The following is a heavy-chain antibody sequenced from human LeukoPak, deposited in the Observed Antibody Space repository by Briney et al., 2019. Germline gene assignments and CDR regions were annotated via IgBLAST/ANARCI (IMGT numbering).Heavy chain of an antibody. CDR1: GLTFSGYA. J-gene: IGHJ4*02. D-gene: IGHD1-1*01. V-gene: IGHV3-23*01. Sequence: GGSLRLSCAASGLTFSGYAINWVRQAPGKGLEWVSTITTSGGTTYYADSVKGRFTISRDNSKNTLYLQMNSLRAEDTAVYYCAKGGENWSPDYWGQGTLVTVSP. CDR3: AKGGENWSPDY. CDR2: ITTSGGTT.